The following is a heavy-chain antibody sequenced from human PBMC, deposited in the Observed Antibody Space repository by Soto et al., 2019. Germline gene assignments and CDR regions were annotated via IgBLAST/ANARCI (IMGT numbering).Heavy chain of an antibody. CDR3: ARRGREWLGGFDP. CDR1: GGSISSSNW. Sequence: PSETLSLTCAVSGGSISSSNWWSWVRQPPGKGLEWIGEIYHSGSTNYNPSLKSRVTISVDKSKNQFSLKLSSVTAADTAVYYGARRGREWLGGFDPWGQGTLVTVSS. CDR2: IYHSGST. D-gene: IGHD5-12*01. J-gene: IGHJ5*02. V-gene: IGHV4-4*02.